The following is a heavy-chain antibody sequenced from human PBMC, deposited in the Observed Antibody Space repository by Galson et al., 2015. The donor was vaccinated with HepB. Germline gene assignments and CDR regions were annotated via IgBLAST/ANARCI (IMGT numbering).Heavy chain of an antibody. CDR3: AKVPFGDFTSIYFDY. Sequence: SLRLSCAASGFTFSSYAMSWVRQAPGKGLEWVSTISDRSAGTYYPDSVKGRFTISRDNSRNTLYLQMNSLRAEDTAVYYCAKVPFGDFTSIYFDYWGQGTLVTVSS. D-gene: IGHD4-17*01. CDR1: GFTFSSYA. J-gene: IGHJ4*02. CDR2: ISDRSAGT. V-gene: IGHV3-23*01.